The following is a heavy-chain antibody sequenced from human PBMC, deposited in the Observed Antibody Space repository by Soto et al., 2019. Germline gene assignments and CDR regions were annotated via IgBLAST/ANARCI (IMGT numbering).Heavy chain of an antibody. CDR2: FSGSGGTT. J-gene: IGHJ4*02. Sequence: PGGSLRLSCATSGFSFSTYTMSWLRQAPGKGLEWVSCFSGSGGTTYYADSVRGRFTISRDNSKNTLYLQMNSLGADDTAVYYCAKCGGLGTPRGAGACYCPIDYWGQGSLVTVSS. CDR3: AKCGGLGTPRGAGACYCPIDY. CDR1: GFSFSTYT. V-gene: IGHV3-23*01. D-gene: IGHD2-21*02.